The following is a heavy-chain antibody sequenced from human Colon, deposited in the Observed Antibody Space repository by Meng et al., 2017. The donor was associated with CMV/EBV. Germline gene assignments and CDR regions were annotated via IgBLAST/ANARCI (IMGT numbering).Heavy chain of an antibody. V-gene: IGHV3-23*01. CDR1: GFTFRTFA. Sequence: GESLKISCAASGFTFRTFAMGWVRQVSGKGLEWVSGISGSGTTTYYADSVKGRFTISRDSSTNTLSLQMHSLRADDTAAYYCAKSLFGAGQLAYFDYWGQGTLVTVSS. J-gene: IGHJ4*02. CDR2: ISGSGTTT. D-gene: IGHD3-10*02. CDR3: AKSLFGAGQLAYFDY.